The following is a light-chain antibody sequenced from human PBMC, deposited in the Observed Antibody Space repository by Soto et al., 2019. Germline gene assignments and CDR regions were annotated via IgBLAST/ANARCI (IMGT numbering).Light chain of an antibody. V-gene: IGKV1-33*01. CDR1: QDIRNY. CDR3: QQYDKLVS. J-gene: IGKJ2*01. Sequence: DIQMTQSPASLSASVGDRVTITCQASQDIRNYLNWYQQKEGKAPKLIIYDTSEVQTGVPSRFSGSRSGTDFTFTINSLQPEDIATYYCQQYDKLVSFGQGTKLEIK. CDR2: DTS.